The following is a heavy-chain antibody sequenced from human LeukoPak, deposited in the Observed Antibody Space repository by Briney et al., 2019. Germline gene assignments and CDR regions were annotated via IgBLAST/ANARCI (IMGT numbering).Heavy chain of an antibody. CDR3: ARDRDNWNDPYFDY. J-gene: IGHJ4*02. V-gene: IGHV3-21*01. Sequence: GGSLRLSCAASGFTFSSYSMNWVRQAPGKGLEWVSSISSSSSYIYYADSVKGRFTISRDNAKNSLYLQMNSLRAEDTAVYYCARDRDNWNDPYFDYWGQGTLVTVSS. CDR1: GFTFSSYS. CDR2: ISSSSSYI. D-gene: IGHD1-20*01.